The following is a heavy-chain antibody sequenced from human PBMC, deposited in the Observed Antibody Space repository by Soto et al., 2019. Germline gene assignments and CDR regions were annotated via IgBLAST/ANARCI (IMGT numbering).Heavy chain of an antibody. CDR1: GGSISSGGYS. D-gene: IGHD2-15*01. V-gene: IGHV4-30-2*01. CDR2: IYHSGST. Sequence: SETLSLTCAVSGGSISSGGYSWSWIRQPPGKGLEWIGYIYHSGSTYYNPSLKSRVTISVDRSKNQFSLKLSSVTAADTAVYYCAREGTRYCSGGSCYTACGMDVWGQGTTVTVSS. CDR3: AREGTRYCSGGSCYTACGMDV. J-gene: IGHJ6*02.